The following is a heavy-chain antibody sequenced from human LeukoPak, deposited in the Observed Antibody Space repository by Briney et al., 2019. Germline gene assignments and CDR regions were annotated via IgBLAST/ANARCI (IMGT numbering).Heavy chain of an antibody. D-gene: IGHD3-9*01. Sequence: SETLSLTCTVSGGSISSGSYYWSWIRQPAGKGLEWIGRIYTSGSTNYNPSLKSRVTISVDTSKNQFSLKLSSVTAADTAVYYCARTNYDILTGYSKTYNWFDPWGQGTLVTVSS. V-gene: IGHV4-61*02. CDR3: ARTNYDILTGYSKTYNWFDP. J-gene: IGHJ5*02. CDR1: GGSISSGSYY. CDR2: IYTSGST.